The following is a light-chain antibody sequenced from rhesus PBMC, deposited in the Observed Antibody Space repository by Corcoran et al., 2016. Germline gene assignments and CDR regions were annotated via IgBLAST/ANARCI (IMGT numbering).Light chain of an antibody. CDR3: YQHSSGYRT. CDR2: GAA. J-gene: IGKJ1*01. Sequence: IVMTQSPATLALSPGERATLSCRASQSGSSDLAWYQQKPGQAPRLLSYGAASRATGIPDRLRGRGCGTVLTFPVTSLGPDDVGVYHCYQHSSGYRTFGQGAKVEIK. CDR1: QSGSSD. V-gene: IGKV3-10*01.